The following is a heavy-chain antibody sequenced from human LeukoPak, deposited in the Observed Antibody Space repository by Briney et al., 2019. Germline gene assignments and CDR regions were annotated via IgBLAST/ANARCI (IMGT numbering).Heavy chain of an antibody. Sequence: GGSLRLSCAASGFTFSGYSMNWVRQTPGKGLVWLSYISGSGSIIYYAGSVKGRFTISRDNAKNSLYLQMNSLRDEDTAVYYCARGDASGWSYWGQGTLVTVSS. J-gene: IGHJ4*02. V-gene: IGHV3-48*02. D-gene: IGHD6-19*01. CDR2: ISGSGSII. CDR3: ARGDASGWSY. CDR1: GFTFSGYS.